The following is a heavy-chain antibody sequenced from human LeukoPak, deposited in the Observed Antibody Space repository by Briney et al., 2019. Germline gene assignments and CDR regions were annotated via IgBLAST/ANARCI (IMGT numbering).Heavy chain of an antibody. V-gene: IGHV3-23*01. CDR2: ISGSGGST. J-gene: IGHJ4*02. Sequence: GGSLRLSCAASGFTFSSYAMSWVRQAPGKGLEWVSAISGSGGSTYYADSVEGRFTISRDNSKNTLYLQMNSLRAEDTAVYYCAKAVRWLQLFYWGQGTLVTVSS. CDR1: GFTFSSYA. D-gene: IGHD5-24*01. CDR3: AKAVRWLQLFY.